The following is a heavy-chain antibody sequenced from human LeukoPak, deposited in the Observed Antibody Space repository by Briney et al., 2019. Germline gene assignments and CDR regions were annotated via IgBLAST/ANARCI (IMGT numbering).Heavy chain of an antibody. CDR1: GVTFSTYW. J-gene: IGHJ4*02. CDR3: ARRPLTARRHFDY. V-gene: IGHV3-7*05. Sequence: GGSLRLSCAASGVTFSTYWMSWVRQAPGKVLEWVANIKEDGSEKYYVDSVRGRFTISRDNAKNSQYLQMNSLRAEDTAVYYCARRPLTARRHFDYWGQGTLVTVSS. CDR2: IKEDGSEK. D-gene: IGHD5-18*01.